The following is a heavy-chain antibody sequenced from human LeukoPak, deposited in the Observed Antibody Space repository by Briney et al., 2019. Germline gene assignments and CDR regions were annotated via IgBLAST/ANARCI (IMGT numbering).Heavy chain of an antibody. CDR2: ISAYNGNT. J-gene: IGHJ3*02. CDR1: GYTFTSYG. V-gene: IGHV1-18*01. D-gene: IGHD4-17*01. Sequence: ASVKVSCKASGYTFTSYGISWVRQAPGQGFEWMGWISAYNGNTNYAQKLQGRVTMTTDTSTRTAYMELRSLRSDDTAVYYCARALQPYGDWQAFDIWGQGTMVTVSS. CDR3: ARALQPYGDWQAFDI.